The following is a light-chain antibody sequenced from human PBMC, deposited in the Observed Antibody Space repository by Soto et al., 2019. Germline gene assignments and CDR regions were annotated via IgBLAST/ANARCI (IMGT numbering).Light chain of an antibody. V-gene: IGKV3-20*01. J-gene: IGKJ3*01. CDR1: QSISSSY. Sequence: EIVLTQSPGTLSLSPGESATLSCRASQSISSSYLAWYQQKPGQAPRLLISAAYSRASGIPGRFSGSGSGTDFNLNIRSLEPEDFAVYYCQHYGGPFTFGPGTKVDIK. CDR2: AAY. CDR3: QHYGGPFT.